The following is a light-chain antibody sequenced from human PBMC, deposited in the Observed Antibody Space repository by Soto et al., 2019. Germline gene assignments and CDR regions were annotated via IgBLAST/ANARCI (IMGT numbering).Light chain of an antibody. Sequence: QSVLTQPPSASGTPGQRVTISCSGSSSNIGSNYVYWYQQLPGTAPKLLIYRNNQRPSGVPDRFSGSKSGTSASLAISGLRSEDEADYYCAAWDDSRSGPVFGGGTKPTVL. CDR2: RNN. J-gene: IGLJ2*01. V-gene: IGLV1-47*01. CDR3: AAWDDSRSGPV. CDR1: SSNIGSNY.